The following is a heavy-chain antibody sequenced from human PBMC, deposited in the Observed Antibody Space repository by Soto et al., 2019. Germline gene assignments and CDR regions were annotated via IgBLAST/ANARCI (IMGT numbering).Heavy chain of an antibody. D-gene: IGHD6-25*01. CDR1: GGSISSYY. V-gene: IGHV4-59*01. CDR3: ARDRLAADAAEVAFDF. Sequence: SETLSLTCIVSGGSISSYYWSWIRQPPGKGLEWIGYIYYSGSTNYNPSLKSRVTISVDASKNQFSLKLTSVTAADTAVFYCARDRLAADAAEVAFDFWGRGTMVTVSS. J-gene: IGHJ3*01. CDR2: IYYSGST.